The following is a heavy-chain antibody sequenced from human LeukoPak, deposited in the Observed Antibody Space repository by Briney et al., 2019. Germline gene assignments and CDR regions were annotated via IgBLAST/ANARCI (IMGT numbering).Heavy chain of an antibody. J-gene: IGHJ4*02. CDR2: MNPNNGNT. V-gene: IGHV1-8*01. CDR1: GYTFTSYG. CDR3: ARGRRDDILTGYYMRPPSY. D-gene: IGHD3-9*01. Sequence: GASVKVSCKASGYTFTSYGINWVRQATGQGLEWMGWMNPNNGNTGYAQKFQGRVTMTRNTSISTAYMELSSLRSEDTAVYYCARGRRDDILTGYYMRPPSYWGQGTLVTVSS.